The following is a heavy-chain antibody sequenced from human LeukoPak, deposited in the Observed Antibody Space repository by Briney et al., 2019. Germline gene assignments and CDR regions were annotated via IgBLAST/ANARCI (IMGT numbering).Heavy chain of an antibody. D-gene: IGHD6-13*01. CDR2: ISGSGGST. J-gene: IGHJ4*02. CDR3: AKAYSGSQGYYFDY. Sequence: GGSLRLSCAASGFTFSSYAMSWVRQAPGKGLEWVSAISGSGGSTCYADSVKGRFTISRDNSKNTLYLQMNSLRAEDTAVYYCAKAYSGSQGYYFDYWGQGTLVTVSS. V-gene: IGHV3-23*01. CDR1: GFTFSSYA.